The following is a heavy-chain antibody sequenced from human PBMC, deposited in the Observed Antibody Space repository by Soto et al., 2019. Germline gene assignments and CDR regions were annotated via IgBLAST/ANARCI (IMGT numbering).Heavy chain of an antibody. CDR2: VSHDGRNT. V-gene: IGHV3-30*18. Sequence: VQLVESGGGVVQPGRSLRLSCAASGFTFSDYAMHWVRQAPCKGLEWVAVVSHDGRNTHYADSVKGRFTISRDSSKNTVSLETTSLRAEDTAVYYCAKGGRQWLVTSDFNYWGQGALVTVSS. CDR3: AKGGRQWLVTSDFNY. D-gene: IGHD6-19*01. CDR1: GFTFSDYA. J-gene: IGHJ4*02.